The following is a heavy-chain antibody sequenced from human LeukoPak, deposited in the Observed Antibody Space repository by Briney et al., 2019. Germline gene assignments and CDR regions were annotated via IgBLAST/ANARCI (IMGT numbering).Heavy chain of an antibody. Sequence: PSETLSLTCAVSGNSISSGYYWGWIRQPPGKGLEWIGSIKHSGSTYYNPSLKSRITISVDTSKNQFSLKLPSVTAADMAVYYCARDRGSPVGWFDPWGQGTLVTVSS. D-gene: IGHD4-23*01. V-gene: IGHV4-38-2*02. J-gene: IGHJ5*02. CDR1: GNSISSGYY. CDR3: ARDRGSPVGWFDP. CDR2: IKHSGST.